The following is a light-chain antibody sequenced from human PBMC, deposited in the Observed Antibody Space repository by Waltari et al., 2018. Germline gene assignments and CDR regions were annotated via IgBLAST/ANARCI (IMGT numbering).Light chain of an antibody. J-gene: IGKJ3*01. V-gene: IGKV4-1*01. CDR3: QLYYSNPPFFT. CDR1: QSVFYNATNNNY. CDR2: WAS. Sequence: DIVMTQSPDSLAVSLGERATISCKSSQSVFYNATNNNYLTWYQQKPGHPPKVLIYWASTRDSGVPDRFSGSGSGTDFTLTISGLQAEDVAVYYCQLYYSNPPFFTFGPGTKVDIK.